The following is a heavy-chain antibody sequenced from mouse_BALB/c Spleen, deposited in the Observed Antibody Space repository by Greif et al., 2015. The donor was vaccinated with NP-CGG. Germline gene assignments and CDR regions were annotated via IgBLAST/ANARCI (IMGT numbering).Heavy chain of an antibody. CDR1: GFTFSSFG. CDR2: ISSGSSTI. V-gene: IGHV5-17*02. Sequence: EVKLVESGGGLVQPGGSRKLSCAASGFTFSSFGMHWVRQAPEKGLEWVAYISSGSSTIYYADTVKGRFTISRDNPKNTLFLQMTSLRSEDTAMYYCARLHYGSSYFDYWGQGTTLTVSS. CDR3: ARLHYGSSYFDY. J-gene: IGHJ2*01. D-gene: IGHD1-1*01.